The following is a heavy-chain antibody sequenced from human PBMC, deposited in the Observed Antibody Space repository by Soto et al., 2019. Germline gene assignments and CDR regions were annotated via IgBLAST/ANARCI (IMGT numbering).Heavy chain of an antibody. CDR2: ISDSGDRT. V-gene: IGHV3-23*01. Sequence: EVQLLESGGGVVQPGGSLRLSCAASGFTFSGYAMSWVRQAPGKGLEWVSAISDSGDRTYYADSMKGHFTISRDNSKNTLYLQMNRLRAEDTAIYYCAKELSGRLLTIDYWGQGALVTVSS. CDR3: AKELSGRLLTIDY. CDR1: GFTFSGYA. D-gene: IGHD3-22*01. J-gene: IGHJ4*02.